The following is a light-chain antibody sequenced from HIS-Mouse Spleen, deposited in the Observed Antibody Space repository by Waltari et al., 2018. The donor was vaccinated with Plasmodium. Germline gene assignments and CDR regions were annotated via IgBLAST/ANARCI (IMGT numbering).Light chain of an antibody. V-gene: IGLV2-14*01. Sequence: QSALPQPASVSGSPGQSIPIPCPGTSSHGGGSNCVPWYQQHPGKAPKLMIYEVSNRPSGVSNRFSGSKSGNTASLTISGLQAEDEADYYCSSYTSSSTRVFGGGTKLTVL. CDR3: SSYTSSSTRV. CDR2: EVS. J-gene: IGLJ2*01. CDR1: SSHGGGSNC.